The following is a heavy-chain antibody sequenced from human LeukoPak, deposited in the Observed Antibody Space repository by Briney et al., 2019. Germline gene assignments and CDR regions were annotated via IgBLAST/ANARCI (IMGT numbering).Heavy chain of an antibody. V-gene: IGHV1-2*02. D-gene: IGHD3-10*01. Sequence: GASVKVSCKASGYTFTGYYMHWVRQAPGQGLEWMGWINPNSGGTNYAQKFQGRVTMTRDTSISTAYMELSRLRSDDTAVYYCARDQTLLLWFGGNDYWGQGTLVTVSS. CDR1: GYTFTGYY. CDR2: INPNSGGT. J-gene: IGHJ4*02. CDR3: ARDQTLLLWFGGNDY.